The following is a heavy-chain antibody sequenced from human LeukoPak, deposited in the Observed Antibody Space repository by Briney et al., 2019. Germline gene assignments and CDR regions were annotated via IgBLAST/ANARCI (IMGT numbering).Heavy chain of an antibody. CDR3: ARARSTGYYVADY. Sequence: GGSLRLSCAASGFTFDDYGMSWVRQAPGRGLEWVSGINWNGGSTGYADSVKGRFTISRDNAKNSLYLQMNGLRAEDTALYYCARARSTGYYVADYWGQGTLVTVSS. D-gene: IGHD3-9*01. V-gene: IGHV3-20*04. CDR1: GFTFDDYG. J-gene: IGHJ4*02. CDR2: INWNGGST.